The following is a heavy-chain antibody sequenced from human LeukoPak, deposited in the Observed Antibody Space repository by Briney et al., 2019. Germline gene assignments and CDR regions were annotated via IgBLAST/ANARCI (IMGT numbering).Heavy chain of an antibody. CDR1: GFTFSSCS. D-gene: IGHD6-13*01. CDR3: ARDPHIAEAGTIFDY. Sequence: PGGSLRLSCAVSGFTFSSCSMNWVRQAPGKGLEWVSYISSSSSTIYYADSVKGRFTISRDNAKNSLYLQMNSLRDEDSAVYYCARDPHIAEAGTIFDYWGQGTLVTVSS. V-gene: IGHV3-48*02. J-gene: IGHJ4*02. CDR2: ISSSSSTI.